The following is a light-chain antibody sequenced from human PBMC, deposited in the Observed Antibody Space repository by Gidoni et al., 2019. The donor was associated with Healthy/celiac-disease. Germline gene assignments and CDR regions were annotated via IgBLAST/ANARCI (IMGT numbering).Light chain of an antibody. CDR2: DAS. CDR3: QQYDNLPLT. V-gene: IGKV1-33*01. CDR1: QDISNY. Sequence: DIQMTQSPSSLSASVGDRVTITCQASQDISNYLNWYQQKPGKAPKLLIYDASNLETGVPSRCSGSGSGTDFTFTISSLQPEGIATYYCQQYDNLPLTFGGGTKVGIK. J-gene: IGKJ4*01.